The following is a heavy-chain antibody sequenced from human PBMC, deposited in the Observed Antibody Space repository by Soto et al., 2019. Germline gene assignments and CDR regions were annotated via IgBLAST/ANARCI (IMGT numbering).Heavy chain of an antibody. D-gene: IGHD1-26*01. CDR3: ARISSGSYSPFDY. CDR2: IYYSGSA. CDR1: GGSISSISYY. J-gene: IGHJ4*02. Sequence: PSETLSLTCTVSGGSISSISYYWGWIRQPPGKGLEWIGSIYYSGSAFYNPSLKSRVTISVDTSKNQFSLNLSSVTAADTAVYYCARISSGSYSPFDYWGQGTQVTVSS. V-gene: IGHV4-39*01.